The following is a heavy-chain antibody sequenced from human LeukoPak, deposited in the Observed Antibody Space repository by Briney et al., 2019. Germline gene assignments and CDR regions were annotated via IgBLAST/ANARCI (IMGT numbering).Heavy chain of an antibody. V-gene: IGHV4-31*03. CDR2: IYYSGST. Sequence: SQTLSLTCTVSGGSISSGGYYWSWIRQHPGKGLEWIGYIYYSGSTYYNPSLKSRVTISVDTSKNQFSLKLSSVTAADTAVYYCARDYYDSVSYGMDVWGQGTTVTVSS. CDR3: ARDYYDSVSYGMDV. D-gene: IGHD3-22*01. J-gene: IGHJ6*02. CDR1: GGSISSGGYY.